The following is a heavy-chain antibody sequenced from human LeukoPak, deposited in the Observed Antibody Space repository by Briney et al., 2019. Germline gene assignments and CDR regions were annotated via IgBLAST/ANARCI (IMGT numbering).Heavy chain of an antibody. V-gene: IGHV3-21*01. CDR1: GFTFSSYS. CDR3: ARGDGSALLYYFDY. D-gene: IGHD3-22*01. J-gene: IGHJ4*02. CDR2: ISSSSSYI. Sequence: GGSLRLSCAASGFTFSSYSMNWVRQAPGKGLEWVSSISSSSSYIYYADSVKGRFTISRDNAKNSLYLQMNSLRAEDTAVYYCARGDGSALLYYFDYWGQGTLVTVSS.